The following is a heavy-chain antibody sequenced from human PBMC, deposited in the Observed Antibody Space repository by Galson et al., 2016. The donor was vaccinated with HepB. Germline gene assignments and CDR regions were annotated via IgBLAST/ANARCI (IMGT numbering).Heavy chain of an antibody. V-gene: IGHV1-69*06. Sequence: SVKVSCKASGGTFNSYAFNWVRQAPGQGLEWMGGIIPIFGTPNYAQKFQGRVTITADKSTSTAYMELSSLRSEDTAVYYCACLRAYSYGPFDYWGQGSLVTVSS. CDR2: IIPIFGTP. J-gene: IGHJ4*02. CDR1: GGTFNSYA. CDR3: ACLRAYSYGPFDY. D-gene: IGHD5-18*01.